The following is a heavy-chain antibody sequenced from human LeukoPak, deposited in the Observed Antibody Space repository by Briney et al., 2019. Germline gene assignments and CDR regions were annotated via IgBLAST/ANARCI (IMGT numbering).Heavy chain of an antibody. CDR3: ARSLLWYYYYMDV. D-gene: IGHD3-16*01. J-gene: IGHJ6*03. V-gene: IGHV3-11*01. CDR2: ISSSGSTI. CDR1: GFTFSDYY. Sequence: GGSPRLSCAASGFTFSDYYMSWIRQAPGKGLEWVSYISSSGSTIYYADSVKGRFTISRDNAKNSLYLQMNSLRAEDTAVYYCARSLLWYYYYMDVWGKGTTVTVSS.